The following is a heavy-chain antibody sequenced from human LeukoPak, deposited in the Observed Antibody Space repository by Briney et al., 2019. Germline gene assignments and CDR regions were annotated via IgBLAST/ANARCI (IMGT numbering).Heavy chain of an antibody. J-gene: IGHJ4*02. D-gene: IGHD6-19*01. CDR1: GGSISSSSYY. CDR2: IYYSGST. V-gene: IGHV4-39*01. Sequence: SETLSLTWTVSGGSISSSSYYWGWIRQRPGKGLEWIGSIYYSGSTYYNPSLKSRVTISVDTSKNQFSLKLSSVTAADTAVYYCARHEDSSGWYRAFFDYWGQGTLVTVSS. CDR3: ARHEDSSGWYRAFFDY.